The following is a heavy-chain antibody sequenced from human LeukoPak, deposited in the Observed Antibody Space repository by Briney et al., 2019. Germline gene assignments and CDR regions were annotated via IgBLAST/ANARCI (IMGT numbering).Heavy chain of an antibody. CDR1: GFTFSSNA. CDR2: LSGGGDST. V-gene: IGHV3-23*01. Sequence: PGGSLRLSCEASGFTFSSNAMSWVRQAPGKGLEWVSTLSGGGDSTYYADSVKGRFTISRDNSKNTLYLQMNSLRAEDTAVYYCVRYGRRANDQPFDVWGQGTMVTVSS. CDR3: VRYGRRANDQPFDV. D-gene: IGHD1-1*01. J-gene: IGHJ3*01.